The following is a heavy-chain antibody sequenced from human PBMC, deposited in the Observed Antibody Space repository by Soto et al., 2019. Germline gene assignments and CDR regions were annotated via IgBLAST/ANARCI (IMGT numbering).Heavy chain of an antibody. Sequence: GASVNVSCKASGGTFSSYAISWVRQAPGQGLEWMGGIIPIFGTANYAQKFQGRVTTTADESTSTAYMELSSLRSEDTAVYYCARDLTGSLIPYYGMDVWGQGTTVTVSS. D-gene: IGHD3-9*01. CDR1: GGTFSSYA. J-gene: IGHJ6*02. V-gene: IGHV1-69*13. CDR2: IIPIFGTA. CDR3: ARDLTGSLIPYYGMDV.